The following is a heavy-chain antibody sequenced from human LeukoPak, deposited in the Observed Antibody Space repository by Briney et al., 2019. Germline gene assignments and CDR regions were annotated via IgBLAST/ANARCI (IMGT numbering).Heavy chain of an antibody. CDR1: GFTFSDYY. Sequence: GGSLRLSCAASGFTFSDYYMSWIRQAPGKGLVWVSRINSDGSSTNYADSVKGRFTISRDNAKNTLFLQINSLRAEDTAVYYCARDQMSAIWAKDAFDIWGQGTMVTVSS. V-gene: IGHV3-74*01. CDR2: INSDGSST. D-gene: IGHD2-21*01. J-gene: IGHJ3*02. CDR3: ARDQMSAIWAKDAFDI.